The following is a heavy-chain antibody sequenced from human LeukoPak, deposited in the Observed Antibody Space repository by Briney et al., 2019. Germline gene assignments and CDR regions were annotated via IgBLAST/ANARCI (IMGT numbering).Heavy chain of an antibody. CDR3: ARESLAAALDY. CDR2: IFTGGST. Sequence: SETLSLTCTVSGGSISNFYWSWIRQPPGKGLEWIGYIFTGGSTNYNPSLKGRVTISLDTSKNQYSLKLSSVTAADTAVYYCARESLAAALDYWGQGTLVTVSS. V-gene: IGHV4-59*01. J-gene: IGHJ4*02. CDR1: GGSISNFY. D-gene: IGHD6-13*01.